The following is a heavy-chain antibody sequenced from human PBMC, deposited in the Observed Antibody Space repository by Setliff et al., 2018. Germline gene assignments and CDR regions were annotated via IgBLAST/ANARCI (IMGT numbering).Heavy chain of an antibody. V-gene: IGHV4-59*08. CDR1: GGSISPYY. J-gene: IGHJ1*01. Sequence: KPSETLSLTCSVSGGSISPYYWIWIRRSPGKGLEWIGYIFYSGSARYNPSLESRVTMSVDTSKNQISLKLTSVTAADTAVYYCARQDRFYDRSVFVEYFQHWGQGALVTVSS. CDR2: IFYSGSA. D-gene: IGHD3-22*01. CDR3: ARQDRFYDRSVFVEYFQH.